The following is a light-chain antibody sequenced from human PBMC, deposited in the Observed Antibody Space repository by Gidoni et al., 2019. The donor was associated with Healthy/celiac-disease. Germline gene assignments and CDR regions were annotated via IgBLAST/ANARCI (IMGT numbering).Light chain of an antibody. Sequence: DFQITQSPSSLSASVEDRVTITCRASQSISSYLNCYQQKQGKAPKLLIYAASSLQSGVPSRFSGSGSGTDFTLTISSLQPENFATYYCQQSYRLATFGQGTKVEIK. CDR2: AAS. CDR3: QQSYRLAT. J-gene: IGKJ1*01. V-gene: IGKV1-39*01. CDR1: QSISSY.